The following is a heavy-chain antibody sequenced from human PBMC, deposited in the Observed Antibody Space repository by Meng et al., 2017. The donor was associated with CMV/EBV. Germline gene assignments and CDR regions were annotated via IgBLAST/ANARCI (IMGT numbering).Heavy chain of an antibody. V-gene: IGHV1-69*01. J-gene: IGHJ4*02. D-gene: IGHD5-12*01. CDR3: AREGALAYFDY. CDR2: IIPIFGTA. CDR1: GGTFSSYA. Sequence: QLGQSGAGAKKSGASGKGSCKASGGTFSSYAISWVRQAPGQGLEWMRGIIPIFGTANYAQKFQGRVTITADESTSTAYMELSSLRSEDTAVYYCAREGALAYFDYWGQGTLVTVSS.